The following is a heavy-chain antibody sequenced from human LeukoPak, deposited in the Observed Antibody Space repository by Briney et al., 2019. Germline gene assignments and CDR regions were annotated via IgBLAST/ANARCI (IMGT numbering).Heavy chain of an antibody. Sequence: PGGSLRLSCAASGFTFSNAWMNWVRQAPGKGLEWVGRIKSETDGGTTDYAAPVKGRFTISRDDSKNTLYLQMNSLKTEDTAVYYCTRGDYSNYVPLDYWGQGTLVTVSS. J-gene: IGHJ4*02. V-gene: IGHV3-15*07. CDR1: GFTFSNAW. CDR3: TRGDYSNYVPLDY. D-gene: IGHD4-11*01. CDR2: IKSETDGGTT.